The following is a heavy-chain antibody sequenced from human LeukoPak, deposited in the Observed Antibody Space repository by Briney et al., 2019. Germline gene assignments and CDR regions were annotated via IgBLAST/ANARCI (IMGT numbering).Heavy chain of an antibody. D-gene: IGHD6-6*01. V-gene: IGHV4-39*01. CDR1: GGSISSSSYY. CDR2: IYYSGST. Sequence: SETLSLTCTVSGGSISSSSYYWGWIRQPPGKGLEWIGSIYYSGSTYYNPSLKSRVTISVDTSKNQFSLKLSSVTAADTAVYYCASKYSSYYYYYYGMDVWGQGTTVTVSS. J-gene: IGHJ6*02. CDR3: ASKYSSYYYYYYGMDV.